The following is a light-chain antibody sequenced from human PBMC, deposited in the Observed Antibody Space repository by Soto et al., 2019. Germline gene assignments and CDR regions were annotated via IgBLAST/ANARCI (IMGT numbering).Light chain of an antibody. CDR2: RNN. CDR1: SPNIGSNF. J-gene: IGLJ2*01. V-gene: IGLV1-47*01. CDR3: AAWDDSLKSVV. Sequence: QSVLTEPPSASGTPGQRVAISCSGSSPNIGSNFAYWYQHFPGTAPELLIVRNNQRPSGVPDRFSASTSGTSAALSISGLRPEDEADYYCAAWDDSLKSVVFGGGTQLTVL.